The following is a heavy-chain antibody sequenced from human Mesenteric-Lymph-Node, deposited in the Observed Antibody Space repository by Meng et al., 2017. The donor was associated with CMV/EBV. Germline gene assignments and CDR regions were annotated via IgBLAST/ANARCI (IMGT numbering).Heavy chain of an antibody. D-gene: IGHD3-10*01. CDR2: IYRGDNT. CDR3: TGDSVSNPNLDY. V-gene: IGHV3-66*01. Sequence: EGHLLESGGGLVKPGGSMRLSCAASGFNVRDKYMSWVRQAPGKGLEWVCIIYRGDNTYYIDSVKDRFTVSRDNSKNTMYLQMNSLRVEDTAVYYCTGDSVSNPNLDYWGQGTLVTVSS. CDR1: GFNVRDKY. J-gene: IGHJ4*02.